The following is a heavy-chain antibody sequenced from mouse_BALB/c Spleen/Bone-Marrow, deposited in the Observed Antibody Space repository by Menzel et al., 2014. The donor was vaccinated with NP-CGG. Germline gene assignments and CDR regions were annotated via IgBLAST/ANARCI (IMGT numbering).Heavy chain of an antibody. CDR1: GYTFTSYT. V-gene: IGHV1-4*01. CDR3: ARSYYDYDRAWFAY. Sequence: QVQLKESGAELARPGASVKMSCKASGYTFTSYTMHWVKHRPGQGLEWIGYINPSSGYTNYNQKFKDKATLTADKSSSTAYMQLSSLTSEDSVVYYCARSYYDYDRAWFAYWGQGTLVTVSA. D-gene: IGHD2-4*01. CDR2: INPSSGYT. J-gene: IGHJ3*01.